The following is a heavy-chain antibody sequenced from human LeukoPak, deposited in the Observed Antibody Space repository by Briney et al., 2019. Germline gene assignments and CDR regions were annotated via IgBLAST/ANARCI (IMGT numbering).Heavy chain of an antibody. CDR3: AREESSGWYIYFDS. CDR2: IRYDGSNK. V-gene: IGHV3-30*02. D-gene: IGHD6-19*01. J-gene: IGHJ4*02. Sequence: GGSLRLSCAASGFTFSSYGMHWVRQAPGKGLEWVAFIRYDGSNKYYADYVKGRFTISRDNAKNTLYLQMNSLRVEDTAVYYCAREESSGWYIYFDSWGQGTLVTVSS. CDR1: GFTFSSYG.